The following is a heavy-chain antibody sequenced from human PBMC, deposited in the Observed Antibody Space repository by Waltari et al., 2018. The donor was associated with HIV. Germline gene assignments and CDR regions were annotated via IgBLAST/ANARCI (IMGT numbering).Heavy chain of an antibody. CDR1: GAPISSSSYY. CDR2: IYYSGTA. V-gene: IGHV4-39*01. Sequence: QLHLQESGPGLVKPSETLSLTCSVSGAPISSSSYYWPWLRQPPGKGLEWIGAIYYSGTAYYNPSVKSRVSASLDASKNELSLKLTSVTATDTALYYCARLRFHSLYYFDSWGPGILVTVSS. CDR3: ARLRFHSLYYFDS. D-gene: IGHD3-16*01. J-gene: IGHJ4*02.